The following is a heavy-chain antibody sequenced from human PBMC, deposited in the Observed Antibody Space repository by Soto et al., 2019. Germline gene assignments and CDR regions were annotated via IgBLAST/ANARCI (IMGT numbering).Heavy chain of an antibody. V-gene: IGHV3-48*02. CDR1: GFTFSSYS. CDR2: ISSSSTTI. D-gene: IGHD3-10*01. J-gene: IGHJ4*02. Sequence: EVQLVESGGGLVQPGGSLRLSCVGSGFTFSSYSMDWVRQAPGKGLEWISYISSSSTTIHYVDSVKGRFTITRDNAKNSLSLQRTSLRDEVTAIYYCVRDAGSWGYWGQGTLVTVSS. CDR3: VRDAGSWGY.